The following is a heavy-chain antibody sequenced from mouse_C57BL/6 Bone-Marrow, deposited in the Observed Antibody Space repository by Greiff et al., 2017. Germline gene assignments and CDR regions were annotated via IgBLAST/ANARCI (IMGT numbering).Heavy chain of an antibody. CDR2: INPGSGGT. V-gene: IGHV1-54*01. D-gene: IGHD2-5*01. CDR3: ARGHSNGGVAWFAY. J-gene: IGHJ3*01. CDR1: GYAFTNYL. Sequence: QVQLQQPGAELVRPGTSVKVSCKASGYAFTNYLIAWVKQRPGQGLEWIGVINPGSGGTHYNEKFKGKATLTADKSSSTAYMQRSSLTSEDSAVYYGARGHSNGGVAWFAYGGQGTLVTVSA.